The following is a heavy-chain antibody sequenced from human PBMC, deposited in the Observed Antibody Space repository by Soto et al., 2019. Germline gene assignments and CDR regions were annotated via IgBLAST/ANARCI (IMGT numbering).Heavy chain of an antibody. D-gene: IGHD3-3*01. J-gene: IGHJ6*02. Sequence: PGGSLRLSCAASGFTFSSYAMSWVRQAPGKGLEWVSAISGSGGSTYYADSVKGRFTISRDNSKNTLYLQMNSLRAEDTAVYYCAKGTYYDFWSGYYYGMDVWGQGTTVTVSS. V-gene: IGHV3-23*01. CDR1: GFTFSSYA. CDR3: AKGTYYDFWSGYYYGMDV. CDR2: ISGSGGST.